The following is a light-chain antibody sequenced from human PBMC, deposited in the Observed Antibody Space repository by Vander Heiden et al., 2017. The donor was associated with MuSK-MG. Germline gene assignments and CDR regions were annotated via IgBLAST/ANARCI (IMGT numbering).Light chain of an antibody. CDR2: GTN. V-gene: IGLV1-44*01. CDR3: AAWDDRLSIYV. Sequence: QSVLTQPPSASGTPGQSVILPCSGSSSNLRANPVNWYQQVPGTPPQLLIYGTNQRLSGVPDRFAGSRSGTSASLAISGLQSEDEADYYCAAWDDRLSIYVFGTGSQVTVL. CDR1: SSNLRANP. J-gene: IGLJ1*01.